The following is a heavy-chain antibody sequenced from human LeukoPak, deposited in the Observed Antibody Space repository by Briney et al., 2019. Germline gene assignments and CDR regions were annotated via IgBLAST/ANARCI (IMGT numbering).Heavy chain of an antibody. CDR1: GGSISSGGYY. V-gene: IGHV4-31*03. CDR3: AEDEVRYFDWSHHYYYGMDV. Sequence: KSSQTLSLTCTVSGGSISSGGYYWSWIRQHPGKGLEWIGYIYYSGSTYYNPSLKSRVTISVDTSKNQFSLKLSPVTAADTAVYYCAEDEVRYFDWSHHYYYGMDVWGKGTTVTVSS. D-gene: IGHD3-9*01. J-gene: IGHJ6*04. CDR2: IYYSGST.